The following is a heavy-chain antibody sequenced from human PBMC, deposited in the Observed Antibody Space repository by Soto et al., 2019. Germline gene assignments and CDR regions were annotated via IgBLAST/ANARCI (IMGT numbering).Heavy chain of an antibody. V-gene: IGHV3-64D*08. Sequence: HPGGSLRLSCAASGISLRNDRMSWVRQAPGKGLEYVSAISSNGGSTYYADSVKGRFTISRDNSKNTLYLQMSSLRAEDTAVYYCVKPLGGYYDFWSGYPNDAFDIWGQGTMVTVSS. CDR2: ISSNGGST. J-gene: IGHJ3*02. CDR1: GISLRNDR. CDR3: VKPLGGYYDFWSGYPNDAFDI. D-gene: IGHD3-3*01.